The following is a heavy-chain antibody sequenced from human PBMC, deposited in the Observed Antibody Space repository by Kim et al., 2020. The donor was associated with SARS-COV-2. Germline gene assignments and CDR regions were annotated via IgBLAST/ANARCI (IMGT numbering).Heavy chain of an antibody. J-gene: IGHJ4*02. V-gene: IGHV1-46*01. CDR3: ARDPIAVAGADY. D-gene: IGHD6-19*01. Sequence: SYAQKFQGRVTMTRDTSTSTVYMELSSLRSEDMAVYYCARDPIAVAGADYWGQGTLVTVSS.